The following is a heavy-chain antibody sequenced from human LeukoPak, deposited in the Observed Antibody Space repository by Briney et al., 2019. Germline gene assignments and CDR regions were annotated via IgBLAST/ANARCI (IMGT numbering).Heavy chain of an antibody. CDR2: ISYDGSNK. D-gene: IGHD6-19*01. CDR1: GFTFSSYG. Sequence: PGRSLRLSCAASGFTFSSYGMHWVRQAPGKGLEWVAVISYDGSNKYYADSVKGRFTISRDNSKNTLYLQMNSLRAEDTAVYYCAKDLQWGVAGPNWFDPWGQGTLVTVSS. V-gene: IGHV3-30*18. J-gene: IGHJ5*02. CDR3: AKDLQWGVAGPNWFDP.